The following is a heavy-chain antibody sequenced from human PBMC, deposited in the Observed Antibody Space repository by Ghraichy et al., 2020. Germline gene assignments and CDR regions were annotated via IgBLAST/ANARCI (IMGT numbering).Heavy chain of an antibody. J-gene: IGHJ2*01. CDR3: ARLRDDYWYFDL. CDR1: GFTFSSYW. CDR2: IHQGGREK. V-gene: IGHV3-7*03. Sequence: GGSLRLSCAASGFTFSSYWMTWFRQAPGKGLEWVANIHQGGREKYYVDSGKGRFTISRDNAKNSLYLQMNSLRAEDTAVYYCARLRDDYWYFDLWGRGTLVTVSS.